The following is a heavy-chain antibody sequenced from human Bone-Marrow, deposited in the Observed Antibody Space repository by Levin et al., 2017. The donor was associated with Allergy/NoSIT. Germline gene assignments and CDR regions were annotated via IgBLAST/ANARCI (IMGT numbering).Heavy chain of an antibody. J-gene: IGHJ4*02. CDR2: FYYSGSS. CDR3: ARSYAYYDTSAYYHVGSFDFDY. D-gene: IGHD3-22*01. Sequence: SQTLSLTCTVSGDSISSTTYFWGWIRQPPGKGLEWIGSFYYSGSSYYNPSLKSRVTISVDTSKNQFSLKLSSVTAADTAVYYCARSYAYYDTSAYYHVGSFDFDYWGQGTLVTVSS. V-gene: IGHV4-39*01. CDR1: GDSISSTTYF.